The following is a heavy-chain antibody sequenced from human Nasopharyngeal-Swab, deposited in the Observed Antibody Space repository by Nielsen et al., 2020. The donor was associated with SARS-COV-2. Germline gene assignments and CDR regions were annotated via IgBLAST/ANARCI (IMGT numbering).Heavy chain of an antibody. CDR2: INPDGNTI. J-gene: IGHJ4*02. CDR1: GFSLSSYW. D-gene: IGHD2/OR15-2a*01. CDR3: TRDTFGPTDS. Sequence: GGSLRLSCAAPGFSLSSYWMHWVRQAPGKGLSWVSRINPDGNTINYADSVKGRFTISRDTAKNTLYLQMSSLRVEDTAAYYCTRDTFGPTDSWGQGTLVTVSS. V-gene: IGHV3-74*01.